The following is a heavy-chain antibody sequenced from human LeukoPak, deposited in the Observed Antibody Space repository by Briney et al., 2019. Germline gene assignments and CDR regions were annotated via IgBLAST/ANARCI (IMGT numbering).Heavy chain of an antibody. D-gene: IGHD5-18*01. CDR1: GFTVSSIY. V-gene: IGHV3-53*01. Sequence: GGSLRLSCAASGFTVSSIYMNWVRQAPGKGLEWVSVIYSGGSTNYADSVKGRFTISRDNSKNTLYLQMNSLRAEDTAVYYCIYGYTLDFWGQGTLVTVSS. J-gene: IGHJ4*02. CDR3: IYGYTLDF. CDR2: IYSGGST.